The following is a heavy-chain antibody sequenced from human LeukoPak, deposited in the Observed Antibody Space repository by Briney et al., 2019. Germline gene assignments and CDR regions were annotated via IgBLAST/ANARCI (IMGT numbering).Heavy chain of an antibody. V-gene: IGHV4-31*03. D-gene: IGHD3-9*01. Sequence: SQTLSLTCTVSGGSISSGGYYWSWIRQHPGKGLGWIGYIYYSGSTYYNPSLKSRVTISVDTSKNQFSLKLSSVTAADTAVYYCAREGSDILTGSAGLFDYWGQGTLVTVSS. CDR3: AREGSDILTGSAGLFDY. CDR2: IYYSGST. CDR1: GGSISSGGYY. J-gene: IGHJ4*02.